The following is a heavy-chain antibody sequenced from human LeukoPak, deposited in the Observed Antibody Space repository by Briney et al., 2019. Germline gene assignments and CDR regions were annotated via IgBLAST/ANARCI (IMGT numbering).Heavy chain of an antibody. Sequence: GGSLRLSCAASGFTFSDYYMSWIRQAPGKGLEWVSSISSSSSYIYYADSVKGRFTISRDNAKNSLYLQMNSLRAEDTAVYYCASSGGSSTLDYWGQGTLVTVSS. CDR3: ASSGGSSTLDY. CDR1: GFTFSDYY. CDR2: ISSSSSYI. J-gene: IGHJ4*02. D-gene: IGHD2-15*01. V-gene: IGHV3-11*06.